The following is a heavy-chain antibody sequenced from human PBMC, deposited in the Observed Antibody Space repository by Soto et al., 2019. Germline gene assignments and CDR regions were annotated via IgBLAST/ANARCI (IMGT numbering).Heavy chain of an antibody. V-gene: IGHV1-69*13. CDR3: ARDWALVVVAATTGMDV. CDR2: IIPIFGTA. CDR1: GGTFSSYA. J-gene: IGHJ6*02. D-gene: IGHD2-15*01. Sequence: ASVKVSCKASGGTFSSYAISWVRQAPGQGLEWMGGIIPIFGTANYAQKFQGRVTITAGESTSTAYMELSSLRSEDTAVYYCARDWALVVVAATTGMDVWGQGTTVTVSS.